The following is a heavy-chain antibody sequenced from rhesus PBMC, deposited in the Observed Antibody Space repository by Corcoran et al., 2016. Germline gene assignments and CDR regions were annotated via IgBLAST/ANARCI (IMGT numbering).Heavy chain of an antibody. J-gene: IGHJ4*01. CDR1: GFTFSSYW. D-gene: IGHD5-24*01. CDR3: AGTLPYSGYSLSY. CDR2: INSAGSST. V-gene: IGHV3-14*01. Sequence: EVQLVESGGGLAKPGGSLRLSCAASGFTFSSYWMHWVRQAPGKGLEWISAINSAGSSTYYADSVKGRFTISRENAKNTLYLQMDGLRAEDTAVYYCAGTLPYSGYSLSYWGQGVLVTVSS.